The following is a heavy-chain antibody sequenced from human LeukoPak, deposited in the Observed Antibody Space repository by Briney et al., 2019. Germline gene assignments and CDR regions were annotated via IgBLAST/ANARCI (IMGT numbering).Heavy chain of an antibody. V-gene: IGHV1-2*02. D-gene: IGHD6-19*01. Sequence: ASVKVSCKASGYTFTGYYMHWVRQAPGQGLEWMGWINPNSGGTNYAQKFQGRVTMTRDTSISTAYMELSRLRSDDTAVYYCARDLSSGWYVGFDYWGQGTLVTVSS. J-gene: IGHJ4*02. CDR2: INPNSGGT. CDR1: GYTFTGYY. CDR3: ARDLSSGWYVGFDY.